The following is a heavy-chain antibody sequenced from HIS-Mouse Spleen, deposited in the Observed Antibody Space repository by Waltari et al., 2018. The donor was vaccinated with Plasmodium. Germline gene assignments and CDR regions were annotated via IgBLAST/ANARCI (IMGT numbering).Heavy chain of an antibody. CDR2: IYYRGRT. Sequence: QVQLQESGPGLVKPSQTLSLTCTVSGGSISSGGYYWSWIRQHPGKGLGWIGYIYYRGRTYYNPSLKRRGTISVDTSKNQFSLKLSSVTAADTAVYYCARSIAATVTFYFDYWGQGTLVTVSS. CDR3: ARSIAATVTFYFDY. V-gene: IGHV4-31*03. J-gene: IGHJ4*02. CDR1: GGSISSGGYY. D-gene: IGHD6-13*01.